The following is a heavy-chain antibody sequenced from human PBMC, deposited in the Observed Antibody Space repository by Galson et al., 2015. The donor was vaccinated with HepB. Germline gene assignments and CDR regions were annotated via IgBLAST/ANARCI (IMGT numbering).Heavy chain of an antibody. J-gene: IGHJ5*02. CDR1: GYTFSSYS. D-gene: IGHD2-15*01. V-gene: IGHV1-18*01. Sequence: SVKVSCKASGYTFSSYSITWVRQAPGQGLEWVGWISPHNRDTNYAQNFQGRVTMTTDTSTSTAYMALRSLRSDDTAVYYCARGALVVAVGATQNNWFDPWGRGTLVTVSS. CDR2: ISPHNRDT. CDR3: ARGALVVAVGATQNNWFDP.